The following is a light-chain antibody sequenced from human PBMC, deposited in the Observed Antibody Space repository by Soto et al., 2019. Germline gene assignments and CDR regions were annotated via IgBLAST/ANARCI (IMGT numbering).Light chain of an antibody. J-gene: IGKJ1*01. Sequence: EIVMTQSPLSLTVTPGEPASISCKSSQSLQHNNGNTLLDWYMQKPGQSPQLLIYLGSRRAPGAPDRVSGSGSGTDFTLRISTVEADDAAIYYCRQALQTPRTFGHGTKLEI. CDR1: QSLQHNNGNTL. CDR3: RQALQTPRT. CDR2: LGS. V-gene: IGKV2-28*01.